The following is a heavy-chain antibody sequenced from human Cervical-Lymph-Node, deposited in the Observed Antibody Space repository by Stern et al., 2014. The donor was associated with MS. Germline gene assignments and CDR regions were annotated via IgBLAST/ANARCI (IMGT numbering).Heavy chain of an antibody. J-gene: IGHJ4*02. CDR2: IKQDGSEK. CDR1: GFTFSSYW. Sequence: EVQLLESGGGLVQPGGSLRLSCAASGFTFSSYWMSWVRQAPGKGLEWVANIKQDGSEKYYVDSVKGRFTISRDNAKNSLYLQMNSLRAEDTAVYYCARTGSDYDSYFDYWGQGTLVTVSS. CDR3: ARTGSDYDSYFDY. V-gene: IGHV3-7*03. D-gene: IGHD3-22*01.